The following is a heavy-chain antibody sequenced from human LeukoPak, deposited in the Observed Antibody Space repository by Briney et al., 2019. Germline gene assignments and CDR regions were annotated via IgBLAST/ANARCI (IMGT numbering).Heavy chain of an antibody. J-gene: IGHJ4*02. Sequence: ASVKVSCKASGYTFSCYYIHWVRQAPGQGLEWMGWINPNSGGTNSAQKFQGRVTIPRDTSISTAYMELSGLRSDDTAVYYCASNYGSGSSSSNVCDYWGQGTLVTVSS. CDR2: INPNSGGT. CDR3: ASNYGSGSSSSNVCDY. CDR1: GYTFSCYY. D-gene: IGHD3-10*01. V-gene: IGHV1-2*02.